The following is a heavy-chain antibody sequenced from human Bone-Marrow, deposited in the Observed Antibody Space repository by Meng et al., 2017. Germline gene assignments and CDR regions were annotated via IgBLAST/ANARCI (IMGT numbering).Heavy chain of an antibody. V-gene: IGHV4-34*09. Sequence: SETLSLTCAVYGGSFSGYYWSWIRQPPGKGLEWIGEINHSGSTYYNPSLKSRVTISVDTSKNQFSLKLSSVTAADTAVYYCARTRVDMVRGVNWFDPWGQGTLVTVSS. CDR1: GGSFSGYY. CDR2: INHSGST. J-gene: IGHJ5*02. D-gene: IGHD3-10*01. CDR3: ARTRVDMVRGVNWFDP.